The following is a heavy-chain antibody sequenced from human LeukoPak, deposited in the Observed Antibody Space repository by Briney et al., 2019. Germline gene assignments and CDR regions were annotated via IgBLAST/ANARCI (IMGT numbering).Heavy chain of an antibody. CDR3: ARVPRTYYDFWSGYYTYGWFDP. CDR1: GGSFSGYY. V-gene: IGHV4-34*01. D-gene: IGHD3-3*01. CDR2: INHSGST. J-gene: IGHJ5*02. Sequence: SETLSLTCAVYGGSFSGYYWSWIRQPPGKGLEWIGEINHSGSTSYNPSLKSRVTISVDTSKNQFSLKLSSVTAADTAVYYCARVPRTYYDFWSGYYTYGWFDPWGQGTLVIVSS.